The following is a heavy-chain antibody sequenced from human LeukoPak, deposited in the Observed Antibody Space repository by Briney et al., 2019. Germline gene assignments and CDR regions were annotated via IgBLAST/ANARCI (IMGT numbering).Heavy chain of an antibody. D-gene: IGHD6-19*01. CDR3: ARSAGVLFAFDI. V-gene: IGHV1-46*01. J-gene: IGHJ3*02. Sequence: ASVKVSCKASGYTFTSYYMHWVRQAPGQGLEWMGIINPSGGSTSYAQKFQGRVTMTRDTSTSTVYVELSSLRSEDTAVYYCARSAGVLFAFDIWGQGTMVTVSS. CDR2: INPSGGST. CDR1: GYTFTSYY.